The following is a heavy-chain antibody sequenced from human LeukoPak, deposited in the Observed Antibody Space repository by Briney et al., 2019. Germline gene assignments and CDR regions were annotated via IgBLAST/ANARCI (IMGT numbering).Heavy chain of an antibody. V-gene: IGHV3-43D*04. CDR3: AKDIRPRSSSSRGPYYYYYMDV. J-gene: IGHJ6*03. CDR1: GFTFDDYA. CDR2: ISWDGGST. D-gene: IGHD6-6*01. Sequence: PGGVLRLSCAASGFTFDDYAMHWVRQAPGKGLGWVSLISWDGGSTYYADSVKGRFTISRDNSKNSLYLQMNSLRAEDTALYYCAKDIRPRSSSSRGPYYYYYMDVWGKGTTVTVSS.